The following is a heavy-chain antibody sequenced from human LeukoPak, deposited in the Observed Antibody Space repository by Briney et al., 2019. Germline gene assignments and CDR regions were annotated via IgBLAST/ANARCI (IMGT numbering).Heavy chain of an antibody. CDR3: ATSDQWRKSGASDC. J-gene: IGHJ4*02. D-gene: IGHD1-26*01. CDR1: GGSISSYY. Sequence: ETLSLTCTVSGGSISSYYWSWIRQPPGKGLEWVGYVFYSGSTNYNPSLKSRVTISLDTSKNQFSLKLSSVTAADTAVYYCATSDQWRKSGASDCWGQGTLVTVSS. CDR2: VFYSGST. V-gene: IGHV4-59*01.